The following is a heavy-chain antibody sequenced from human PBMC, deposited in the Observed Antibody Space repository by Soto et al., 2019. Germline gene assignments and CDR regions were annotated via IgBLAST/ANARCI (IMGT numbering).Heavy chain of an antibody. Sequence: VQLLESGGGLVQPGGSLRLSCAASGLTLSSCAMRWVRQAPGKGLEWVSTISGGGGNTYYADSVKGRFTISRDNSKSTLYLQMNSLRAEDTAVYYCAKGGYDSSCHSLYNSDSWGQGTLVTVSS. V-gene: IGHV3-23*01. D-gene: IGHD3-22*01. CDR1: GLTLSSCA. J-gene: IGHJ4*02. CDR2: ISGGGGNT. CDR3: AKGGYDSSCHSLYNSDS.